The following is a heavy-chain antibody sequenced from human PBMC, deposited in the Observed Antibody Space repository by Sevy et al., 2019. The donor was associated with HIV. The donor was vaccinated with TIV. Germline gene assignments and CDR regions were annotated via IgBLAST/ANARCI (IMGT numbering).Heavy chain of an antibody. V-gene: IGHV3-33*01. CDR3: ARGGYYYDNAAYYALDS. CDR1: GFTFSNYA. D-gene: IGHD3-22*01. J-gene: IGHJ4*02. CDR2: IWSDGAYQ. Sequence: GGSLRLSCAATGFTFSNYAMHWVRQAPGKGLEWVAIIWSDGAYQYHGDSVKGRFTISRDNSKNTLYLQMNNVRVEDTGVDYCARGGYYYDNAAYYALDSWGQGTLVTVSS.